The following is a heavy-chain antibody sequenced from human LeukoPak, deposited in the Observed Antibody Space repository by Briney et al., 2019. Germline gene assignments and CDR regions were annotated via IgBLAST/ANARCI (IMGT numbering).Heavy chain of an antibody. J-gene: IGHJ4*02. CDR3: ARGHSSGWIYYFDY. D-gene: IGHD6-19*01. V-gene: IGHV3-33*01. Sequence: GGSLRPPCAASGFTFSSYGMHWVRQAPGKGLEWVEVIWYDGSNKYYADSVKGRFTISRDNSKNTLYLQMNSLRAEDTAVYYCARGHSSGWIYYFDYWGQGTLVTVSS. CDR2: IWYDGSNK. CDR1: GFTFSSYG.